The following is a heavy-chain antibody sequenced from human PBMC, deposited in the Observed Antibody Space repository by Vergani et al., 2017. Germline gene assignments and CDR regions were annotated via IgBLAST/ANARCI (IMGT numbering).Heavy chain of an antibody. Sequence: EVQLLESGGGLVKPGGSLRLSCAASGFTFSSYSMNWVRQAPGKGLEWVSSISSSSSYIYYADSVKGRFTISRDNAKNSLYLQMNSLRAEDTAVYYCAREDYSSSWVLDYWGQGTLVTVSS. D-gene: IGHD6-13*01. CDR2: ISSSSSYI. V-gene: IGHV3-21*01. J-gene: IGHJ4*02. CDR3: AREDYSSSWVLDY. CDR1: GFTFSSYS.